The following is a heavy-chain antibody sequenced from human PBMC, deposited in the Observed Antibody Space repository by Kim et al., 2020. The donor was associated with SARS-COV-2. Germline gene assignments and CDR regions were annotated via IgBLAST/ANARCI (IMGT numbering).Heavy chain of an antibody. CDR2: INHSGST. Sequence: SETLSLTCAVYGGSFSGYYWSWIRQPPGKGLEWIGEINHSGSTNYNPSLKSRVTISVDTSKNQFSLKLSSVTAADTAVYYCARAFDAAAVDYWGQGTLVTVSS. CDR1: GGSFSGYY. CDR3: ARAFDAAAVDY. D-gene: IGHD6-13*01. J-gene: IGHJ4*02. V-gene: IGHV4-34*01.